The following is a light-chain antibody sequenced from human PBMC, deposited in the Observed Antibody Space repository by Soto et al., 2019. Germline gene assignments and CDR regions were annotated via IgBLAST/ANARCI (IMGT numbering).Light chain of an antibody. CDR3: QQSDTFPRT. CDR1: QSISTY. V-gene: IGKV1-39*01. Sequence: DIQMTQSPSSLSASVGDRVIITCRASQSISTYLNWYQQKQGKGPKLLIYSASSLQSGVPSRFSGSGSGTEFTLTISSRQPEDCATYHCQQSDTFPRTFGQGTKVESK. CDR2: SAS. J-gene: IGKJ1*01.